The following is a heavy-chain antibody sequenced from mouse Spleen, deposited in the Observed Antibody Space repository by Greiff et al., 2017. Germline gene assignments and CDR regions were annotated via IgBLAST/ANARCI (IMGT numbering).Heavy chain of an antibody. CDR1: GYSFTDYN. J-gene: IGHJ4*01. Sequence: EVQLQESGPELVKPGASVKISCKASGYSFTDYNMNWVKQSNGKSLEWIGVINPNYGTTSYNQKFKGKATLTVDQSSSTAYMQLNSLTSEDSAVYYCARWYYGSSDYAMDYWGQGTSVTVSS. CDR2: INPNYGTT. CDR3: ARWYYGSSDYAMDY. V-gene: IGHV1-39*01. D-gene: IGHD1-1*01.